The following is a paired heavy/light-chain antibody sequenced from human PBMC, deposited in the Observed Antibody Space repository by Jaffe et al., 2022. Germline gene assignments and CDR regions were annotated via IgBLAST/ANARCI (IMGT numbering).Heavy chain of an antibody. CDR3: ARHGSGSYHAPFTY. Sequence: EVQLVQSGAEVKKPGESLKISCKGSGYIFSNYWIGWVRQMPGKGLEWMGIINPGDSDTRYSPSFQGQVTISADKSISTAYLQWSSLKASDTAMYFCARHGSGSYHAPFTYWGQGALVTVSS. V-gene: IGHV5-51*01. J-gene: IGHJ4*02. D-gene: IGHD3-10*01. CDR2: INPGDSDT. CDR1: GYIFSNYW.
Light chain of an antibody. CDR1: QNISSNY. Sequence: EIVLTQSPGSLSLSPGERATLSCRASQNISSNYLAWYQQKRGQAPRLLIYGASNRATGIPDRFSGSGSGTDFTLTISRLEPEDFAVYYCQQYDTSPWTFGQGTKVEIK. CDR3: QQYDTSPWT. J-gene: IGKJ1*01. V-gene: IGKV3-20*01. CDR2: GAS.